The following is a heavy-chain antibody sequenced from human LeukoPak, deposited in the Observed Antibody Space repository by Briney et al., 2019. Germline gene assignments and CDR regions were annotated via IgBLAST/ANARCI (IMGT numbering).Heavy chain of an antibody. CDR1: GFTFSSYW. V-gene: IGHV3-74*01. Sequence: GGSLRLSCAASGFTFSSYWMHWVRQAPGKGLVWVSRITGDGSGANYADSVKGRFTISRDNAKNTLYLQMNSLRAEDTAVYYCARFAATTAGDYWGQGTLVTVSS. D-gene: IGHD1-1*01. J-gene: IGHJ4*02. CDR2: ITGDGSGA. CDR3: ARFAATTAGDY.